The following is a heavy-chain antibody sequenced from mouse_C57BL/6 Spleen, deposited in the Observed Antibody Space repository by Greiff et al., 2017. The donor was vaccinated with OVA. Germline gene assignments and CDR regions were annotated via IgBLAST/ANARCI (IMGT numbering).Heavy chain of an antibody. CDR3: SISGNYGSSWYCDV. D-gene: IGHD1-1*01. J-gene: IGHJ1*03. V-gene: IGHV1-82*01. CDR1: GYAFSSSW. CDR2: IYPGDGDT. Sequence: QVQLQQSGPELVKPGASVKISCKASGYAFSSSWMNWVKQRPGKGLEWIGRIYPGDGDTNYNGKFKGKATLTADKSSSTAYMQLSSLTSEDSAVYYCSISGNYGSSWYCDVWGTGTTVTVSS.